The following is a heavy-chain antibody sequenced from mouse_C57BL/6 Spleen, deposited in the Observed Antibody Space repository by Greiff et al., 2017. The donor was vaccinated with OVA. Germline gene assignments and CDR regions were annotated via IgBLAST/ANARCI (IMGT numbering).Heavy chain of an antibody. D-gene: IGHD1-1*01. CDR1: GYSFTDYN. V-gene: IGHV1-39*01. CDR2: INPNYGTT. Sequence: EVQLQQSGPELVKPGASVKISCKASGYSFTDYNMNWVKQSNGKSLEWIGVINPNYGTTSYNQKFKGKATLTVDQSSSTAYMQLNSLTSEGSAVYYCARPHYYGSSFYWYFDVWGTGTTVTVSS. CDR3: ARPHYYGSSFYWYFDV. J-gene: IGHJ1*03.